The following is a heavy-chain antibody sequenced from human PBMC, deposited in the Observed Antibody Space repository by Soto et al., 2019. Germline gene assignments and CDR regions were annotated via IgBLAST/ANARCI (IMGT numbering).Heavy chain of an antibody. CDR3: AKDREWFGEFPYYYYGMNV. CDR1: GFTFSSYA. Sequence: EVQLLESGGGLVQPGGSLRLSCTVSGFTFSSYAMTWVRQAPGKGLEWVSAISGTGGGTYYADSVKGRFTISRDNSKNTLYLQLDSLRAEDTALYYCAKDREWFGEFPYYYYGMNVWGQGTTVTVSS. J-gene: IGHJ6*02. V-gene: IGHV3-23*01. CDR2: ISGTGGGT. D-gene: IGHD3-10*01.